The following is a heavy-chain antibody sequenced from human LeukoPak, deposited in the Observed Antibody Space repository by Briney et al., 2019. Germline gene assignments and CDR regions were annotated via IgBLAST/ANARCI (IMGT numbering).Heavy chain of an antibody. CDR1: GGSISSSSYY. V-gene: IGHV4-39*07. D-gene: IGHD3-9*01. Sequence: PSETLSLTCTVSGGSISSSSYYWGWIRQPPGKGLEWIGSIYYSGSTYYNPSLKSRVTISVDTSKNQFSLKLSSVTAADTAVYYCARVWDMTGYYMGAFDIWGQGTMVTVSS. CDR3: ARVWDMTGYYMGAFDI. CDR2: IYYSGST. J-gene: IGHJ3*02.